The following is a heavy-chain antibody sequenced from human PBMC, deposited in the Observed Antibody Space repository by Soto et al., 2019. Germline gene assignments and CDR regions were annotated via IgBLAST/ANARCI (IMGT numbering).Heavy chain of an antibody. CDR2: ISSGGDNT. V-gene: IGHV3-23*01. CDR3: AKDFDSYSSGRYGMDV. Sequence: EVQLLESGGGLVQPGGSLRLSCAASVFTFSSHAMSWVRQAPGKGLEWVSTISSGGDNTYSADSVKGRFTISRDNSKKTVSKKMNSLRAEDPAVYYCAKDFDSYSSGRYGMDVWGQGTTVTVSS. CDR1: VFTFSSHA. D-gene: IGHD6-19*01. J-gene: IGHJ6*02.